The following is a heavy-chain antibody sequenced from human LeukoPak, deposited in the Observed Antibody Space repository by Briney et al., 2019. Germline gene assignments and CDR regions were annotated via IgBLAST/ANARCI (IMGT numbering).Heavy chain of an antibody. D-gene: IGHD1-1*01. CDR2: ISYDGSNK. CDR1: GFTFSSYA. J-gene: IGHJ4*02. CDR3: ARVLSGQLLFAY. Sequence: GRSLRLSCAASGFTFSSYAMHWVRQAPGKGLEWVAVISYDGSNKYYADSVKGRFTISRDNSKNTLYLQMNSLGAEDTAVYYCARVLSGQLLFAYWGQGTVVTVSS. V-gene: IGHV3-30*07.